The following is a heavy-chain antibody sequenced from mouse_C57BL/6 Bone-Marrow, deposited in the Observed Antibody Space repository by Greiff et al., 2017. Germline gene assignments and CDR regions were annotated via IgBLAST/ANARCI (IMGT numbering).Heavy chain of an antibody. D-gene: IGHD2-3*01. Sequence: QVQLQQPGAELVKPGASVKMSCKASGYTFTSYWITWVKQRPGQGLEWIGDIYPGSGSTNYNEKFKSKATLTVDTSSSTAYMQLSSLTSEDSAVYYCARGEDDGYSEGYFDVWGTGTTVTVSS. CDR3: ARGEDDGYSEGYFDV. CDR1: GYTFTSYW. J-gene: IGHJ1*03. CDR2: IYPGSGST. V-gene: IGHV1-55*01.